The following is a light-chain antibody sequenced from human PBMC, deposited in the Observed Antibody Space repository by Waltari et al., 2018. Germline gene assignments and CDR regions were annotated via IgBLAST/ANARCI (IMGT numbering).Light chain of an antibody. J-gene: IGKJ1*01. CDR1: QSIGNL. Sequence: DIQVTQSPSTLSASVGDRVTITCRASQSIGNLLAWYQQKPGKAPKLLISKASTLEGGVPSRFSGSGSGTEFTLTISSLLPEDFATYYCQQYNAYWTFGQWTKVEIK. CDR3: QQYNAYWT. CDR2: KAS. V-gene: IGKV1-5*03.